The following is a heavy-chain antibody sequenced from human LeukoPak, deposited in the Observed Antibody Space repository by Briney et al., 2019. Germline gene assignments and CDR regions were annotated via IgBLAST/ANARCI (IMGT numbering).Heavy chain of an antibody. CDR2: IIPIFGTA. V-gene: IGHV1-69*05. D-gene: IGHD5-24*01. CDR3: ARESDGYNRGGDFDY. Sequence: VASXKVSCKASGGTFSSYAISWVRQAPGQGLEWMGGIIPIFGTANYAQKFQGRVTITTDESTSTAYMELSSLRSEDTAVYYCARESDGYNRGGDFDYWGQGTLVTVSS. CDR1: GGTFSSYA. J-gene: IGHJ4*02.